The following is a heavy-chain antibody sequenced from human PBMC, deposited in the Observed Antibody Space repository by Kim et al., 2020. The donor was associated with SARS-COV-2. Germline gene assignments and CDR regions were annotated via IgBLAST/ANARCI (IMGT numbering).Heavy chain of an antibody. V-gene: IGHV3-33*01. D-gene: IGHD3-3*01. CDR1: GFTFSSYG. Sequence: GGSLRLSCAASGFTFSSYGMHWVRQAPGKGLEWVAVIWYDGSNKYYADSVKGRFTISRDNSKNTLYLQMNSLRAEDTAVYYCARPHYDFWSGSLDYWGQGTWSPSPQ. CDR3: ARPHYDFWSGSLDY. J-gene: IGHJ4*02. CDR2: IWYDGSNK.